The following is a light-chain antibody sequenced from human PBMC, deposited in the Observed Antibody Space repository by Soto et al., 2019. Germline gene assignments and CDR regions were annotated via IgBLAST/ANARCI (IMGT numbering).Light chain of an antibody. CDR2: EVR. J-gene: IGLJ3*02. CDR1: SSAVGSYNY. CDR3: TSYTSISTRV. V-gene: IGLV2-14*01. Sequence: QSALTQPASVSGSPGQSITISCTGTSSAVGSYNYVSWYQQHPGKAPKLMIYEVRNRPSGVSNRFSGSKSGNTASLTISGLQAENEAIYYCTSYTSISTRVFGGGTQLTVL.